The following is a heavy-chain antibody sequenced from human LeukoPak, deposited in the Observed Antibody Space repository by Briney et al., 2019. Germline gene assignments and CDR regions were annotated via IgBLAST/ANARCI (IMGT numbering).Heavy chain of an antibody. J-gene: IGHJ4*02. D-gene: IGHD6-19*01. V-gene: IGHV3-23*01. CDR1: GFTYSSYA. Sequence: GGSLRLSCSASGFTYSSYAMSWVRQAPGKGLEWVSAISGNGDTTYYADSVKGRFAISRDNSRNTLYLQMNSLRAVDTAVYYCAKDSRTVAGFFDYWGQGTLVTVSS. CDR3: AKDSRTVAGFFDY. CDR2: ISGNGDTT.